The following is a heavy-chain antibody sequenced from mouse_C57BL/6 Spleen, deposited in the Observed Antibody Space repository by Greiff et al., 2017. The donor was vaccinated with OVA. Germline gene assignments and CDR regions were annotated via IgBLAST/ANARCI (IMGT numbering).Heavy chain of an antibody. CDR3: TRRDYYGSRWYFDV. D-gene: IGHD1-1*01. CDR2: IYPGNSDT. Sequence: EVQLQQSGTVLARPGASVKMSCKTSGYTFTSYWMHWVKQRPGQGLEWIGAIYPGNSDTSYNQKFKGKATLTAVTSASTAYMELSSLTNEDSAVYYCTRRDYYGSRWYFDVWGTGTTVTVSS. J-gene: IGHJ1*03. V-gene: IGHV1-5*01. CDR1: GYTFTSYW.